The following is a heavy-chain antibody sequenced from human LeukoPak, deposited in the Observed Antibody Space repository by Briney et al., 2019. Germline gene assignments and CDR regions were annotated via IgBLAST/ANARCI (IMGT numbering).Heavy chain of an antibody. CDR3: ARVRSGGPGAFDI. Sequence: GASVKVSCKASGYTFTGYYMHWVRQAPGQGLEWMGWISAYNGNTNYAQKLQGRVTMTTDTSTSTAYMELRSLRSDDTAVYYCARVRSGGPGAFDIWGQGTMVTVSS. CDR2: ISAYNGNT. V-gene: IGHV1-18*04. CDR1: GYTFTGYY. J-gene: IGHJ3*02. D-gene: IGHD1-26*01.